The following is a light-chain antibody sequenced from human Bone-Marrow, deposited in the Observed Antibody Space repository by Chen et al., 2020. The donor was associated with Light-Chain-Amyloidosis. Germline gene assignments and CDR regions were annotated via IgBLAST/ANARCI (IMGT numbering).Light chain of an antibody. Sequence: EIVLTQSPGPLSLSPGEGANLSCRASQTSSSNYLTWYQQKFGQAPRLLIYGSSSRATGIPDRFTGSGSGTDFTLTINRLGPEDFAMYYCQQYGTSPLTFGVGTKVEI. V-gene: IGKV3-20*01. CDR1: QTSSSNY. J-gene: IGKJ4*01. CDR3: QQYGTSPLT. CDR2: GSS.